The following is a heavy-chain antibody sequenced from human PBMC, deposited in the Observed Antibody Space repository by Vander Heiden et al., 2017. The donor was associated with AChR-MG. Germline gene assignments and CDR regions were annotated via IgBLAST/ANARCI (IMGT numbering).Heavy chain of an antibody. CDR1: GFLFRNYA. J-gene: IGHJ4*02. CDR3: TKGDPGHSSSWYFDS. CDR2: ISGSGSIT. V-gene: IGHV3-23*01. D-gene: IGHD6-13*01. Sequence: EVHLLESGGGLVQPGGSLRLSCAASGFLFRNYAMSWVRQAPGKGLDWVSGISGSGSITYDPDSVKGRFIISRDNSRNTVYLQMNGLRAEDTAIYYCTKGDPGHSSSWYFDSWGQGTQVTVSS.